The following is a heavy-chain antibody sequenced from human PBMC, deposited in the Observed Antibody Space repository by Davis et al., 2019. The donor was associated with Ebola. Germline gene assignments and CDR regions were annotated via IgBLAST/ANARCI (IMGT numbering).Heavy chain of an antibody. V-gene: IGHV3-73*01. CDR2: IKSKTDGGTT. D-gene: IGHD3-22*01. CDR3: TSGTNYDSSGYSPDY. Sequence: GGSLRLSCAASGFTFSGSAMHWVRQASGKGLEWVGRIKSKTDGGTTDYAAPVKGRFTISRDDSKNTAYLQMNSLKTEDTAVYYCTSGTNYDSSGYSPDYWGQGTLVTVSS. J-gene: IGHJ4*02. CDR1: GFTFSGSA.